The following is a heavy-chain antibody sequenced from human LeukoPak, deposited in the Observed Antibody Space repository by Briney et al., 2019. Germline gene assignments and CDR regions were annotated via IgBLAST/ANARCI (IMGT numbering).Heavy chain of an antibody. J-gene: IGHJ3*02. CDR1: GFTFSSYG. V-gene: IGHV3-33*01. CDR2: IWYDGSYK. Sequence: GGSLRLSCAASGFTFSSYGMHWVRQAPGKGLEWVAAIWYDGSYKYYADSVKGRFTISRDISKNTLYLQMNSLRAEDTAVYYCASGSQRAFDIWGQGTMVTVSS. CDR3: ASGSQRAFDI. D-gene: IGHD6-25*01.